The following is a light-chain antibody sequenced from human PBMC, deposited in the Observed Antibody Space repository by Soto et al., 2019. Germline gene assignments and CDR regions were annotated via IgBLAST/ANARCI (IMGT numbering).Light chain of an antibody. V-gene: IGKV3-20*01. Sequence: EIVLTQSPGTLSLSPGETATLSCRASQTIGNIFLFWYQQKPGQAPRLLIYGESSRATGIPDRFSGSGSGTDFTLTINRLGPEDFAVYYCHQYSSAPYTFGQGTNLESK. CDR2: GES. CDR1: QTIGNIF. J-gene: IGKJ2*01. CDR3: HQYSSAPYT.